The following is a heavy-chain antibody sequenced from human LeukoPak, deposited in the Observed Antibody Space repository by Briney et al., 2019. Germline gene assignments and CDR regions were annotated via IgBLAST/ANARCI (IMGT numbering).Heavy chain of an antibody. CDR3: ARVKLSTVATPWGKPGNCFDP. Sequence: PSETLSLTCTASGYSISSGYHWGWIRQPPGKGLEWIGSIYHSGSTYYNPSLKSRVTISVDTSKNQFSLKLSSVTAADTAVYYCARVKLSTVATPWGKPGNCFDPWGQGTLVTVSS. J-gene: IGHJ5*02. CDR1: GYSISSGYH. D-gene: IGHD4-23*01. CDR2: IYHSGST. V-gene: IGHV4-38-2*02.